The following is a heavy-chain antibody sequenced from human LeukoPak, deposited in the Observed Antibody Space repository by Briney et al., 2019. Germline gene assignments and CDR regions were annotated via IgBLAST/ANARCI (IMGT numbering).Heavy chain of an antibody. CDR1: GGTFSSYA. Sequence: SVKVSCKASGGTFSSYAIRWVRQAPGQGLEWMGRIIPILGIANYAQKFQGRVTITADKSTSTAYMELSSLRSEDTAVYYCARGGWDYDILTGYYPPSWFDPWGQGTLVTVSS. CDR2: IIPILGIA. J-gene: IGHJ5*02. V-gene: IGHV1-69*04. D-gene: IGHD3-9*01. CDR3: ARGGWDYDILTGYYPPSWFDP.